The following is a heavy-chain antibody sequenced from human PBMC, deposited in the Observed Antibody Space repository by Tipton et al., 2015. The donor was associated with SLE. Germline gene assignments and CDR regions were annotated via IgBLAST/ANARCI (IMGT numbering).Heavy chain of an antibody. CDR1: GGSISSYY. Sequence: TLSLTCTVSGGSISSYYWSWIRQSPGKGLEWIGTVYHNGITYSSPSLRIPGSISVDTSKNQFSLNLRSVTAAETAVYYCARVRPGHLGFPVVFDAFDIWGQGTMVTVSS. CDR3: ARVRPGHLGFPVVFDAFDI. CDR2: VYHNGIT. J-gene: IGHJ3*02. V-gene: IGHV4-59*08. D-gene: IGHD4-23*01.